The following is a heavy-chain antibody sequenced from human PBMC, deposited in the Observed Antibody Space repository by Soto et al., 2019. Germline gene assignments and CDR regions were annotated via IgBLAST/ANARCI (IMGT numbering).Heavy chain of an antibody. CDR2: VYHTGRT. CDR3: ARGRAHSSFDY. J-gene: IGHJ4*02. V-gene: IGHV4-61*01. Sequence: LSLPCTVSGGSFKSGSYSWSWIRQPPGKGLEWIGYVYHTGRTSYNPSLKSRVSISMDTSKNQFSLNLDSVTAADTAVYYCARGRAHSSFDYGGQGALVTVSS. CDR1: GGSFKSGSYS.